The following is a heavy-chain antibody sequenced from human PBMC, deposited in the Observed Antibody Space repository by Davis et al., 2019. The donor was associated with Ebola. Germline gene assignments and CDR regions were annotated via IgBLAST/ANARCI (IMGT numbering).Heavy chain of an antibody. CDR2: IKQDGSEK. J-gene: IGHJ5*02. CDR1: GFTFSSYW. V-gene: IGHV3-7*03. CDR3: AREGGTTVTGWFDP. Sequence: GESLKISCAASGFTFSSYWMSWVRQAPGKGLEWVANIKQDGSEKYYVDSVKGRFTISRDNAKNSLYLQMNSLRAEDTAVYYCAREGGTTVTGWFDPWGQGTLVTVSS. D-gene: IGHD4-11*01.